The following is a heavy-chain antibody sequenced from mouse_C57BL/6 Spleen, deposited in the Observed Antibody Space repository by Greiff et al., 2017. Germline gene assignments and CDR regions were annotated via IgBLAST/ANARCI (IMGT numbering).Heavy chain of an antibody. J-gene: IGHJ4*01. CDR3: ARAGAYYSNYDAMDY. CDR2: IYYSCTI. Sequence: EVQVVESGPGLVKPSQTVFLTCTVTGISITTGNYRWSWIRPFPGNKLEWIGYIYYSCTITYNPSLTSRTTITMDTPKNQFFLEMNSLTAEDTATYYCARAGAYYSNYDAMDYRGQGTSVTVSS. CDR1: GISITTGNYR. D-gene: IGHD2-5*01. V-gene: IGHV3-5*01.